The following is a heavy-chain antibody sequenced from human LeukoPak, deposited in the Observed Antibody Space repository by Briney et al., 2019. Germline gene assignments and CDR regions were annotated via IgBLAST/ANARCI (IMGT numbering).Heavy chain of an antibody. CDR2: INPNSGGT. V-gene: IGHV1-2*06. CDR1: GYTFTGYY. CDR3: ARGGEQLWLLHFDY. Sequence: ASVKVSCKASGYTFTGYYMHWVRQAPGQGLEWMERINPNSGGTNYAQKFQGRVTMTRDTSISTAYMELSRLRSDDTAVYYCARGGEQLWLLHFDYWGQGTLVTVSS. D-gene: IGHD5-18*01. J-gene: IGHJ4*02.